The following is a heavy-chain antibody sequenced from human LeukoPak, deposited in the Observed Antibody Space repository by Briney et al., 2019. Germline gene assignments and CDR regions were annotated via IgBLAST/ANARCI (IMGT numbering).Heavy chain of an antibody. CDR1: GDSVSRNNAG. CDR3: ARDYDYDSSGYFDAFDI. CDR2: TYYRSKWYS. J-gene: IGHJ3*02. D-gene: IGHD3-22*01. Sequence: SQTLSLTCAISGDSVSRNNAGWNWIRQSPSRGLEWLGRTYYRSKWYSDFAPSVRNRITISPDTSKNQFSLQLNSVTPEDTAVYYCARDYDYDSSGYFDAFDIWGQGTMVTVSS. V-gene: IGHV6-1*01.